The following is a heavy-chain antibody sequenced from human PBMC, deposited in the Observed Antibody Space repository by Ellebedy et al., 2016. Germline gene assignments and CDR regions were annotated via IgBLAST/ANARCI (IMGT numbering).Heavy chain of an antibody. CDR2: IYSGGST. CDR3: AREVAGLPNWFDP. D-gene: IGHD6-19*01. Sequence: GESLKISCAASGFTVSSNYMSWVRQAPGKGLEWVSVIYSGGSTYYADSVKGRFTISRDNSKNTLYLQMNSLRAEDTAVYYCAREVAGLPNWFDPWGQGTLVTVSS. V-gene: IGHV3-66*01. J-gene: IGHJ5*02. CDR1: GFTVSSNY.